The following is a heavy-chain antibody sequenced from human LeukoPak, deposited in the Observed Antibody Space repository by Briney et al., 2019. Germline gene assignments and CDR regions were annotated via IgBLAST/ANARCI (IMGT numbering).Heavy chain of an antibody. CDR1: GFTFSTYW. Sequence: PGGSLRLSCAASGFTFSTYWMHWVRQAPGKGLVWVADINSDGSSTRYADSVKGRFTISRDNSKNTLHVQMNSLRAEDTAVYYCTKDIRSSWYYFQDWGQGTLVTVSS. V-gene: IGHV3-74*01. D-gene: IGHD6-13*01. CDR3: TKDIRSSWYYFQD. J-gene: IGHJ1*01. CDR2: INSDGSST.